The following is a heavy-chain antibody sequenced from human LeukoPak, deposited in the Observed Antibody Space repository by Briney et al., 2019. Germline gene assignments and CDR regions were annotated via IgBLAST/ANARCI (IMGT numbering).Heavy chain of an antibody. CDR2: ISYDGNLK. J-gene: IGHJ6*03. V-gene: IGHV3-30*04. Sequence: GRSLRLSCAASGFIFSSHIMHWVRQAPGKGLEWVALISYDGNLKLYADSVKGRFTISRDNSKNTLYLQMNSLRAEDTAVYYCARAKVRSSVFNYMDVWGKGTTVTVSS. D-gene: IGHD6-6*01. CDR1: GFIFSSHI. CDR3: ARAKVRSSVFNYMDV.